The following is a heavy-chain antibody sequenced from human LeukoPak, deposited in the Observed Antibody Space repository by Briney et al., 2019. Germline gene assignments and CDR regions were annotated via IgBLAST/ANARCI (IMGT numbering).Heavy chain of an antibody. D-gene: IGHD6-19*01. CDR1: GFTFSSYV. V-gene: IGHV3-23*01. J-gene: IGHJ4*02. CDR3: AKGSSSTRPYCFDY. CDR2: LIGSGTDT. Sequence: PGGSLRLSCATSGFTFSSYVMSWVRQAPGKELEWVSALIGSGTDTYYADSVAGRFSVSRDNSKNTVYLQMNSLRAEDTAVYYCAKGSSSTRPYCFDYWGQGTLVTVSS.